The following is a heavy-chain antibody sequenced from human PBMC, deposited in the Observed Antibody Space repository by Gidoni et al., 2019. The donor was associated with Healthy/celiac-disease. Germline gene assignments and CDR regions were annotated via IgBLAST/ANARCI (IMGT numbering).Heavy chain of an antibody. D-gene: IGHD5-12*01. CDR2: ISYDGSNK. Sequence: VQLVESGGGVVQPGRSLRLSCAASRFPFSTYGMHWVRQAPGKGLEWVAVISYDGSNKYYAECVKGRFTISRDNSKNKLYLQMNSLRAEDTAVYYCEKSLKSGYDSDAFDIWGQGTMVTVSS. CDR3: EKSLKSGYDSDAFDI. V-gene: IGHV3-30*18. J-gene: IGHJ3*02. CDR1: RFPFSTYG.